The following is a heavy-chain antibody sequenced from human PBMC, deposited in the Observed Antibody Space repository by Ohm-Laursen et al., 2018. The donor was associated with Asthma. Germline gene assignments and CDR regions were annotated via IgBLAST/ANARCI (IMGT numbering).Heavy chain of an antibody. CDR1: GFTFSDYY. CDR3: AREGVNYYDSSGYLEY. Sequence: SLRLSCAASGFTFSDYYMSWIRQAPGEGLEWVSYISSSGSTIYYADSVKGRFTISRDNAKNSLYLQMNSLRAEDTAVYYCAREGVNYYDSSGYLEYWGQGTLVTVSS. D-gene: IGHD3-22*01. CDR2: ISSSGSTI. J-gene: IGHJ4*02. V-gene: IGHV3-11*01.